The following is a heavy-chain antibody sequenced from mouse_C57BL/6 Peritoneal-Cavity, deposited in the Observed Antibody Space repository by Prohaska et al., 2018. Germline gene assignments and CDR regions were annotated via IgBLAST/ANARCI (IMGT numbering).Heavy chain of an antibody. CDR1: GFSLTSSA. V-gene: IGHV2-9-1*01. Sequence: LVAPSQSLSITCTVSGFSLTSSAISWVRQPPGKGLEWLGVIWTGGGTNYNSALKSRLSISKDNSKSQVFLKMNSLQTDDTARYYCARKGGYYGSSYGYFDVWGTGTTVTVSS. CDR3: ARKGGYYGSSYGYFDV. D-gene: IGHD1-1*01. J-gene: IGHJ1*03. CDR2: IWTGGGT.